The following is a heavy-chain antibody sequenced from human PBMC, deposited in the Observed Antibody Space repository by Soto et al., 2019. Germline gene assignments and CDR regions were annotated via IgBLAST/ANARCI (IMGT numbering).Heavy chain of an antibody. CDR2: ISYSGSI. J-gene: IGHJ6*02. CDR1: GGSISSSAYS. D-gene: IGHD6-13*01. CDR3: ASSPSSSWYFHYYGMDV. V-gene: IGHV4-39*01. Sequence: SETLSLTCSVSGGSISSSAYSWDWIRQPPGKGLEWIGSISYSGSIYYNPSLNSRVTISVDPSKNQLSLKLSSVTAADTALYYCASSPSSSWYFHYYGMDVWGQGTTVTVSS.